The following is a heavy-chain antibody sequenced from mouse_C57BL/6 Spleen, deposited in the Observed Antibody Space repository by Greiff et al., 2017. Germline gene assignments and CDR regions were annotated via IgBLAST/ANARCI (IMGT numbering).Heavy chain of an antibody. V-gene: IGHV1-26*01. D-gene: IGHD1-1*01. CDR2: INPNNGGT. Sequence: VQLQQSGPELVKPGASVKISCKASGYTFTDYYMNWVKQSHGKSLEWIGDINPNNGGTSYNQKFKGKATLTVDKSSSTAYMELRSLTSEDSAVYYCARTYGSSYEAMDYWGQGTSVTVSS. J-gene: IGHJ4*01. CDR1: GYTFTDYY. CDR3: ARTYGSSYEAMDY.